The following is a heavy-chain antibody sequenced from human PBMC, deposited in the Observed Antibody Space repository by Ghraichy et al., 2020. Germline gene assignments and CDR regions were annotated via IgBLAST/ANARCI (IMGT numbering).Heavy chain of an antibody. CDR1: GFTFTSSA. J-gene: IGHJ4*02. Sequence: SVKVSCKASGFTFTSSAVQWVRQARGQRLEWIGWIVVGSGNTNYAQKFQERVTITRDMSTSTAYMELSSLRSEDTAVYYCAADYGSGSQLGSDYWGQGTLVTVSS. CDR2: IVVGSGNT. CDR3: AADYGSGSQLGSDY. D-gene: IGHD3-10*01. V-gene: IGHV1-58*01.